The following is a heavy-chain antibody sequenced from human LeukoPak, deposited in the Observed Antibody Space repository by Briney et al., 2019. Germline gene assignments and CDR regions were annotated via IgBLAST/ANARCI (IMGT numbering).Heavy chain of an antibody. CDR3: ARDVPDYYGSGSPSPTFDY. CDR1: GGTFSSYA. J-gene: IGHJ4*02. V-gene: IGHV1-69*13. CDR2: IIPIFGTA. Sequence: GASVKVSCKASGGTFSSYAISWVRQAPGRGLEWMGGIIPIFGTANYAQKFQGRVTITADESTSTAYMELSSLRSEDTAVYYCARDVPDYYGSGSPSPTFDYWGQGTLVTVSS. D-gene: IGHD3-10*01.